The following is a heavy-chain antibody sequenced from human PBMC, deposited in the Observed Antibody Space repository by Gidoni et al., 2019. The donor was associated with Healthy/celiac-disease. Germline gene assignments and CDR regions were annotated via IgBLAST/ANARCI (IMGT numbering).Heavy chain of an antibody. V-gene: IGHV3-48*02. Sequence: EVQLVESGGGLVQPGGSMRLSCAASGFTFSSYSMNWVRLAPGKGLEWVSYISSSSSTIYYADSVKCRFTISRDNAKNSLYLQMNSLRDEDTAVYYCARDRGGRHDYGDYYYYYYGMDVWGQGTTVTVSS. CDR1: GFTFSSYS. J-gene: IGHJ6*02. CDR3: ARDRGGRHDYGDYYYYYYGMDV. D-gene: IGHD4-17*01. CDR2: ISSSSSTI.